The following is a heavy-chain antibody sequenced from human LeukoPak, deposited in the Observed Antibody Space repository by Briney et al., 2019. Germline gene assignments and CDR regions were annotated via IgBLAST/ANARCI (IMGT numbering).Heavy chain of an antibody. CDR3: ARDPRGERELYCYYGMDV. D-gene: IGHD1-26*01. Sequence: GGSLRLSCAASGFTFSSYSMNWVRQAPGKGLEWVSSISSSSSYIYYADSVKGRFTISRDNAKNSLYLQMNSLRAEDTAVYYCARDPRGERELYCYYGMDVWGKGTTVTVSS. CDR1: GFTFSSYS. CDR2: ISSSSSYI. J-gene: IGHJ6*04. V-gene: IGHV3-21*01.